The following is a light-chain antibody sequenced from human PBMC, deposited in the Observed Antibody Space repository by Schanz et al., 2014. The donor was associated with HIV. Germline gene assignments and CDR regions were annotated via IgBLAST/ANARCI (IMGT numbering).Light chain of an antibody. CDR3: LLSYRDARGV. Sequence: QAVVTQEPSVTVSPGGTVTLTCGSSAGAVTSDHFPNWFQQKPGQAPRSLIYSTTSKHSWTPPRFSGSLLGGKAALTLSGAQPEDEADYYCLLSYRDARGVFGGGTKLTVL. CDR2: STT. J-gene: IGLJ2*01. CDR1: AGAVTSDHF. V-gene: IGLV7-46*01.